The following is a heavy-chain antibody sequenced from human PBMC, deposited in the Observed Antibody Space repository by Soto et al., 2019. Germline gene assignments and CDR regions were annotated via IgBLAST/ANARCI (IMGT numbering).Heavy chain of an antibody. V-gene: IGHV1-24*01. J-gene: IGHJ5*02. CDR2: FDPEDGET. D-gene: IGHD3-9*01. CDR1: RYNLTELS. Sequence: GASVKGFLKVSRYNLTELSMDWGRQAPGKGLGGVGGFDPEDGETIYAQKFQGRVTMTEDTSTDTAYMELSSLRSEDTAVYYCATGPTSYYDILTGPGRPDWFDPWGQGTLVTVSS. CDR3: ATGPTSYYDILTGPGRPDWFDP.